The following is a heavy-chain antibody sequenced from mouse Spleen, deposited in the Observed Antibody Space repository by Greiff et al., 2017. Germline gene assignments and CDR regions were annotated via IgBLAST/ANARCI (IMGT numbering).Heavy chain of an antibody. V-gene: IGHV5-17*01. CDR1: GFTFSDYG. CDR3: ARTPLGYAMDY. CDR2: ISSGSSTI. Sequence: DVMLVESGGGLVKPGGSLKLSCAASGFTFSDYGMHWVRQAPEKGLEWVAYISSGSSTIYYADTVKGRFTISRDNAKNTLFLQMTSLRSEDTAMYYCARTPLGYAMDYWGQGTSVTVSS. J-gene: IGHJ4*01. D-gene: IGHD6-1*01.